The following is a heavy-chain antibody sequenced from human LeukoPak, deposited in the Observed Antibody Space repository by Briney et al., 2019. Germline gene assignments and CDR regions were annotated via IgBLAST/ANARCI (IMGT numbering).Heavy chain of an antibody. CDR1: GFTFSSYS. D-gene: IGHD2-2*01. V-gene: IGHV3-21*01. CDR2: ISSSSSYI. J-gene: IGHJ4*02. Sequence: GGSLRLSCAASGFTFSSYSMNWVRQAPGKGLEWVSSISSSSSYIYYADSVKGRFTISRDNAKNSLYLQMNGLRAEDTAVYYCARDPLGSSTSYPDGDYWGQGTLVTVSS. CDR3: ARDPLGSSTSYPDGDY.